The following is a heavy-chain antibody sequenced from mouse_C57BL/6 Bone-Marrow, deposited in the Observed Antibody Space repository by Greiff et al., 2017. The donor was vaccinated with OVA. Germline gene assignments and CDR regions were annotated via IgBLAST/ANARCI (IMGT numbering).Heavy chain of an antibody. J-gene: IGHJ4*01. CDR2: IYPGSGTT. Sequence: QVQLQQSGPALVQPGASVNISCKASGYSFTSYYIHWVKQRPGQGLEWIGWIYPGSGTTKYNAKFKGKATLTADTSSRTAYMQLSSLTSEDSSVYYGEGAMDYWGQGTSVTVSS. CDR3: EGAMDY. CDR1: GYSFTSYY. V-gene: IGHV1-66*01.